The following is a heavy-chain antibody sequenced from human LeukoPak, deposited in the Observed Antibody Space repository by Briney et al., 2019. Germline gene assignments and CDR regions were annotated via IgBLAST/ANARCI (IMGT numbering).Heavy chain of an antibody. D-gene: IGHD2-8*01. CDR3: ARDLLGTNWFDP. CDR2: INTDGSTT. V-gene: IGHV3-74*01. J-gene: IGHJ5*02. CDR1: GFTFSSYG. Sequence: GGSLRLSCAASGFTFSSYGMHWVRQVPGKGLMWVSHINTDGSTTTYADSVKGRFTISRDNAKNTLYLQMNSLRAEDTAVYYCARDLLGTNWFDPWGQGTLVTVSS.